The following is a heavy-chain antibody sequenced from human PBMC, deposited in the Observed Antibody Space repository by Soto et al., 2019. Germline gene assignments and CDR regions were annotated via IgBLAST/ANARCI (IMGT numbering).Heavy chain of an antibody. CDR1: GGSISSGDYY. CDR3: AIDLLVHNWNYVFYYYGMDV. CDR2: IYYSGST. Sequence: SETLSLTCTVSGGSISSGDYYWSWIRQPPGKGLEWIGYIYYSGSTYYNPSLKSRVTISVDTSKNQFSLKLSSVTAADTAVYYCAIDLLVHNWNYVFYYYGMDVWGQGTTVTVSS. D-gene: IGHD1-7*01. V-gene: IGHV4-30-4*01. J-gene: IGHJ6*02.